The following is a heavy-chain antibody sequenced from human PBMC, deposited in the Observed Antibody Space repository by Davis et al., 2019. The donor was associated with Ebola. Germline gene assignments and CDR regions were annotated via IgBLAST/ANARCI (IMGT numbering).Heavy chain of an antibody. CDR1: GFIFSTYG. CDR3: ASGLVGGQGGFDF. Sequence: GESLKISCAASGFIFSTYGMHWVRQAPGKGLDWVAVISSDGSTKYYADSVKGRFTVSRDNSKNTLYLQMNSLRPEDTAVYFCASGLVGGQGGFDFWGQGNLVTVSP. D-gene: IGHD1-26*01. J-gene: IGHJ4*02. CDR2: ISSDGSTK. V-gene: IGHV3-30*03.